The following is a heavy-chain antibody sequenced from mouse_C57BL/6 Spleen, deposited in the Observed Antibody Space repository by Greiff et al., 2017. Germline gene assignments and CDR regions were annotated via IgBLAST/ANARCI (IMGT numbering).Heavy chain of an antibody. CDR3: ARDGNSFDY. J-gene: IGHJ2*01. D-gene: IGHD2-1*01. CDR1: GYTFTSYW. CDR2: IDPSDSYT. Sequence: QVQLKQPGAELVKPGASVKLSCKASGYTFTSYWMQWVKQRPGQGLEWIGEIDPSDSYTNYNQKFKGKATLTVDTSSSTAYMQLSSLTSEDSAVYYCARDGNSFDYWGQGTTLTVSS. V-gene: IGHV1-50*01.